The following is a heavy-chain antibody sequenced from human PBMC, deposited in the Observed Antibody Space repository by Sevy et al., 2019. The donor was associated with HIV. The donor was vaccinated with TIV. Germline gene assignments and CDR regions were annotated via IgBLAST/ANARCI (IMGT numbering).Heavy chain of an antibody. D-gene: IGHD3-10*02. Sequence: GGSLRLSCAASGFTFSSHAMHWVRQAPGKGLEWMAAISNDGSSKYYADSVKGRFTISRDDSKNTLYLQMSSLRAGDTAVYYCARDGGYSVNFLPSGYWGQGTLVTVSS. V-gene: IGHV3-30-3*01. CDR1: GFTFSSHA. CDR2: ISNDGSSK. CDR3: ARDGGYSVNFLPSGY. J-gene: IGHJ4*02.